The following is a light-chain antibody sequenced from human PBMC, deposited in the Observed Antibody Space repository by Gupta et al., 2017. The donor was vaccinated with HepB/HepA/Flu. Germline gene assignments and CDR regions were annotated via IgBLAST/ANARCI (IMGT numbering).Light chain of an antibody. V-gene: IGLV1-51*01. Sequence: QFVLTQAPSVSAAPGQKVSISCTGRSANFRNSFVSWYQQVPGTAPKLLNYENDNRPSGIPDRFSGSKSGTSATLDITGLQTGDEADYYCGTEDGSLALSVFGPGTRVIVL. CDR2: END. CDR1: SANFRNSF. CDR3: GTEDGSLALSV. J-gene: IGLJ1*01.